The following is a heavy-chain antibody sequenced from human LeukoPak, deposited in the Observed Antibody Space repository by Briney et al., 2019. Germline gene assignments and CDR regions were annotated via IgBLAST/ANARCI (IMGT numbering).Heavy chain of an antibody. CDR1: GGSISSHS. J-gene: IGHJ4*02. CDR2: IFTSGST. V-gene: IGHV4-4*07. D-gene: IGHD3-22*01. CDR3: ARGPPNGHDDSSDYYVPACFDY. Sequence: SETLSLTCTVSGGSISSHSWSWIRQPAGRGLEWIGRIFTSGSTYYNPSLKSRVTISVDTSKNHFSLKLTSVTAADTALYYCARGPPNGHDDSSDYYVPACFDYWGQGTLVTVSS.